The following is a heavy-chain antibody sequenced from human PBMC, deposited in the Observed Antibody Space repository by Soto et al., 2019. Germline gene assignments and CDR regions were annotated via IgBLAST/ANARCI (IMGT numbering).Heavy chain of an antibody. CDR2: ISYDGSNK. J-gene: IGHJ4*02. D-gene: IGHD4-17*01. CDR3: AGTDGDYVG. Sequence: GGSLRLSCAASGFTFSSYAMHWVRQAPGKGLEWVAVISYDGSNKYYADSVKGRFTISRDNSKNTLYLQMNSLRAEDTAVYYCAGTDGDYVGWGQGTLVTVSS. CDR1: GFTFSSYA. V-gene: IGHV3-30-3*01.